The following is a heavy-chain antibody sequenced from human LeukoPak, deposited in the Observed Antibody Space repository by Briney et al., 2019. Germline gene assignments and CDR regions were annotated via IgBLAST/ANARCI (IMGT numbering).Heavy chain of an antibody. Sequence: SGGSLRHSCSASGFVFTIYTMYWVRQAPGKGPEYVSTISGSGNGFSIYYADSVKGRFTISRDDSKSILYLQMNGLRSEDTAVYYCVKDFGRIRGTPDSWGQGTLVTVSS. CDR1: GFVFTIYT. V-gene: IGHV3-64D*06. J-gene: IGHJ4*02. CDR2: ISGSGNGFSI. CDR3: VKDFGRIRGTPDS. D-gene: IGHD1-26*01.